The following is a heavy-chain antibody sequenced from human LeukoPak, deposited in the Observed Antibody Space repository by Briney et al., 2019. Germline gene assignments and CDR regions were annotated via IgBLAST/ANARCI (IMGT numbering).Heavy chain of an antibody. CDR2: ISYDGSNK. J-gene: IGHJ4*02. V-gene: IGHV3-30-3*01. D-gene: IGHD5-18*01. Sequence: GGSLRLSGAASGLTFSSYAMHWVRQAPGKGLEGGAVISYDGSNKYYADSVKGRFTISRDNSKNTLYLQMNSLRAEDTAVYYCARGGTAMVTPFDYWGQGTLVTVSS. CDR1: GLTFSSYA. CDR3: ARGGTAMVTPFDY.